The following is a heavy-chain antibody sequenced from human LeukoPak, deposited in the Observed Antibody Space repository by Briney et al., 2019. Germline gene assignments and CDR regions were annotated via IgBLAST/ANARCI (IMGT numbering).Heavy chain of an antibody. CDR3: ARYDSRGSASTRFDY. CDR1: GYPLGKNYY. J-gene: IGHJ4*02. V-gene: IGHV4-38-2*01. CDR2: IYGTRST. Sequence: SETLSLTCAVSGYPLGKNYYWGWIRQPPGKGLEWIGRIYGTRSTSYNPSLMNRGTMSVDTSRNHFSLQLTSVTAADTAVYYCARYDSRGSASTRFDYWGQGILVTISS. D-gene: IGHD3-16*01.